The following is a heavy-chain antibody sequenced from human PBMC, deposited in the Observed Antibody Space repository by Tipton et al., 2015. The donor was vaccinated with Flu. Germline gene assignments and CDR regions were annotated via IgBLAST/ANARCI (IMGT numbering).Heavy chain of an antibody. V-gene: IGHV4-4*07. CDR2: IYTSGST. Sequence: TLSLTCTVSGGSISSYYWSWIRQPAGKGLEWIGRIYTSGSTNYNPSLKSRVTMSVDTSKNQFSLKLSSVTAADTAVYYCARDRHIHEVPVAIERVNNWFDPWGQGTLVTVSS. J-gene: IGHJ5*02. D-gene: IGHD2-2*01. CDR1: GGSISSYY. CDR3: ARDRHIHEVPVAIERVNNWFDP.